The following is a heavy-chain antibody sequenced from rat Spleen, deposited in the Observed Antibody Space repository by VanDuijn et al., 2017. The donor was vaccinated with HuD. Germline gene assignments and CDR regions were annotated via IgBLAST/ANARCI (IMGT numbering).Heavy chain of an antibody. V-gene: IGHV5-27*01. CDR1: GFTFSNYY. D-gene: IGHD1-2*01. CDR3: TTRPYYSSLNWFPY. J-gene: IGHJ3*01. Sequence: EVQLVESGGGLVQPGRSMKLSCAASGFTFSNYYMAWVRQAPTKGLEWVAYISPSGGSTYYRDSVKGRFTISRDNAKSTLFLQMDSLRSEDTATYYCTTRPYYSSLNWFPYWGQGTLVTVSS. CDR2: ISPSGGST.